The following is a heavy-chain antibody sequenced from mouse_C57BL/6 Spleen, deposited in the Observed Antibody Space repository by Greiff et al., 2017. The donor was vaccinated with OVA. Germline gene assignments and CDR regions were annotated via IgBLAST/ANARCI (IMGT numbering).Heavy chain of an antibody. CDR2: IDPSDSYT. CDR1: GYTFTSYW. J-gene: IGHJ3*01. V-gene: IGHV1-50*01. D-gene: IGHD2-3*01. Sequence: VQLQQPGAELVKPGASVKLSCKASGYTFTSYWMQWVKQRPGQGLEWIGEIDPSDSYTNYNQKFKGKATLTVDTSSSTAYMQLSSLTSEDSAVYYCARRGGYYVTWFAYWGQGTLVTVSA. CDR3: ARRGGYYVTWFAY.